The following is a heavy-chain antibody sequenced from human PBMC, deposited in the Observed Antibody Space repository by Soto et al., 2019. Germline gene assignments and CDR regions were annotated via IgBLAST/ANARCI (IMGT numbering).Heavy chain of an antibody. CDR3: ARRPRHYFDY. J-gene: IGHJ4*02. CDR2: IYYTGST. V-gene: IGHV4-31*11. CDR1: GDSISTGGQY. Sequence: QVQLRESGPGLVKPSQTLSLTCVVSGDSISTGGQYWNWIRQFPGKGLGWIGDIYYTGSTHYNPSLQSRLTITVDTSRNRFSLKLYSVTVADTAVYYCARRPRHYFDYWGQGALVTVSP. D-gene: IGHD3-10*01.